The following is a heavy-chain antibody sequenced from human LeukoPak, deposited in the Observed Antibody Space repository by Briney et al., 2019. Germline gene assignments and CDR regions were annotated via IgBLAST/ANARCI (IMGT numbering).Heavy chain of an antibody. D-gene: IGHD3-16*01. V-gene: IGHV4-34*01. CDR1: DWSFSGYY. Sequence: SETLSLTCAVYDWSFSGYYWSWIRQPPGKGLEWIGEINHSGSTNYNPSLKSRVTISVDTSKNQFSLKLSSVTAADTAVYYCARARGGVASGWGQGTLVTVSS. CDR3: ARARGGVASG. J-gene: IGHJ4*02. CDR2: INHSGST.